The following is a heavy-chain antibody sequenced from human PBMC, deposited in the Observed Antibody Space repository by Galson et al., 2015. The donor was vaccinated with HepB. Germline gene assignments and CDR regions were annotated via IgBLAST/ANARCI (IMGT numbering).Heavy chain of an antibody. CDR1: GFSLSTSGMC. Sequence: LVKPTQTLTLTCTFSGFSLSTSGMCVSWIRQPPEKGLEWIGYIYYSGSTNYNPSLKSRVTISVDTSKNQFSLKLSSVTAADTAVYYCARQRSGYDHYSDNFDYWGQGTLVTVSS. D-gene: IGHD5-12*01. J-gene: IGHJ4*02. CDR2: IYYSGST. V-gene: IGHV4-61*08. CDR3: ARQRSGYDHYSDNFDY.